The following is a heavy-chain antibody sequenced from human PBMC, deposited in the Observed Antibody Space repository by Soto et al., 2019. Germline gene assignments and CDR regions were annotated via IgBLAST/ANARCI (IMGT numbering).Heavy chain of an antibody. CDR3: ARDFTTPYS. CDR2: ISYSGTT. J-gene: IGHJ1*01. D-gene: IGHD2-15*01. Sequence: SETLSLTCTVSSGSISGYYCNWIRQPPGKGLEWIGYISYSGTTNYNPSLKSRVTISIDTSKNQFSLKLSSVTAADTAVYYCARDFTTPYSWGQGTLVTVSS. CDR1: SGSISGYY. V-gene: IGHV4-59*01.